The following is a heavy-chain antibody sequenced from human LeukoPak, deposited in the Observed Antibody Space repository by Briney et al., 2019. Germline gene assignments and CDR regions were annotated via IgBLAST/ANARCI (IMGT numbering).Heavy chain of an antibody. CDR1: GGSFSGYY. D-gene: IGHD3-22*01. Sequence: SETLSLTCAVYGGSFSGYYRSWIRQPPGKGLEWIGEINHSGSTNYNPSLKSRVTISVDTSKNQFSLKLSSVTAADTAVYYCAISPGRYDSSGYYLDWFDPWGQGTLVTVSS. V-gene: IGHV4-34*01. J-gene: IGHJ5*02. CDR3: AISPGRYDSSGYYLDWFDP. CDR2: INHSGST.